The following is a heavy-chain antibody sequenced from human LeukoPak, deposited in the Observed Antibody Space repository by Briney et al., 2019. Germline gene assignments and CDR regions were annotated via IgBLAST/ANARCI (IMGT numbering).Heavy chain of an antibody. CDR3: ARDGPPDY. V-gene: IGHV3-48*03. J-gene: IGHJ4*02. CDR1: GFTFRSYE. Sequence: PGXSLRLSCAASGFTFRSYEMNWVRQAPGKGLEWVSYISASGDTLDYAESVKGRITISRDNAKNSLYLQMDSLRAEDTAIYYCARDGPPDYWGQGTLVSVSS. CDR2: ISASGDTL.